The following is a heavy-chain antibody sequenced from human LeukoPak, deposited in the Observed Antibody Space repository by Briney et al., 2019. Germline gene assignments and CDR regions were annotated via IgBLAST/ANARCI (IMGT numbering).Heavy chain of an antibody. CDR3: AREGDTADEYYYYYGMDV. CDR2: ISSSGSTI. CDR1: GFTFSSYW. J-gene: IGHJ6*02. Sequence: PGGSLRLSCAASGFTFSSYWMSWIRQAPGKGLEWVSYISSSGSTIYYADSVKGRFTISRDNAKNSLYLQMNSLRAEDTAVYYCAREGDTADEYYYYYGMDVWGQGTTVTVSS. D-gene: IGHD5-18*01. V-gene: IGHV3-11*01.